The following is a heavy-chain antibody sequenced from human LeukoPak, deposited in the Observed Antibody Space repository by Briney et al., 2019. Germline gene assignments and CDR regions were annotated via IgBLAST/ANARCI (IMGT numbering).Heavy chain of an antibody. V-gene: IGHV1-69*05. CDR2: IIPILGTA. D-gene: IGHD1-7*01. CDR3: ARDLTGTNWFDP. Sequence: ASVKVSCKASGGTFSSYAISWVRQAPGQGLEWMGGIIPILGTANYAPKFQGRVRITTDESTSTAYMELSSLRSEDTAVYYCARDLTGTNWFDPWGQGTLVTVSS. CDR1: GGTFSSYA. J-gene: IGHJ5*02.